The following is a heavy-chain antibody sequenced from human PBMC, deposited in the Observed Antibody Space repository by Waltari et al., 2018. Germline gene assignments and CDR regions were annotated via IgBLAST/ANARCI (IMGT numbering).Heavy chain of an antibody. Sequence: QVQLVESGGGVVQPGRSLRLSCAASGFTFSSYAMHGVRQAPGKGLAWVAVISYDGSNKYYADSVKGRFTISRDNSKNTLYLQMNSLRAEDTAVYYCARGEYYDYVPLFDYWGQGTLVTVSS. CDR3: ARGEYYDYVPLFDY. D-gene: IGHD3-16*01. CDR1: GFTFSSYA. CDR2: ISYDGSNK. J-gene: IGHJ4*02. V-gene: IGHV3-30*01.